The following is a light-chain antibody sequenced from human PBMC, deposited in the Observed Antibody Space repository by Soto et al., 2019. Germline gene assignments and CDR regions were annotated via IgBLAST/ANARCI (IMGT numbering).Light chain of an antibody. CDR3: ETWDTNVVV. CDR2: LEGSGSY. CDR1: SGHSTYI. V-gene: IGLV4-60*02. Sequence: QLVLTQSSSASASLGSSVTLTCTLSSGHSTYIIAWHQQQPGKAPRYLMKLEGSGSYNKGSGIPDRFSGSSSGADRYLTISILQFEDEADYYCETWDTNVVVFGGGTKLTVL. J-gene: IGLJ2*01.